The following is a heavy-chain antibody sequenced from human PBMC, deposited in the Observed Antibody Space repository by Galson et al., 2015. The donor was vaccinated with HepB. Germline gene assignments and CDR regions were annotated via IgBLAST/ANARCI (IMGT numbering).Heavy chain of an antibody. V-gene: IGHV1-69*04. Sequence: VSCKASGGTFSSYAISWVRQAPGQGLEWMGRIIPILGIANYAQKFQGRVTITADKSTSTAYMELSSLRSEDTAVYYCARDSGYCSSTSCYLDPWGQGTLVTVSS. CDR3: ARDSGYCSSTSCYLDP. CDR1: GGTFSSYA. CDR2: IIPILGIA. D-gene: IGHD2-2*01. J-gene: IGHJ5*02.